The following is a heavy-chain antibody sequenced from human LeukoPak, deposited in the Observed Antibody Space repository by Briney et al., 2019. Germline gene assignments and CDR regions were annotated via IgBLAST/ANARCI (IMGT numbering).Heavy chain of an antibody. V-gene: IGHV4-39*07. Sequence: SETLSLTCTVSGVSISSSSYYWGWIRQPPGKGLEWIGSIYHSGSTYYNPSLKSRVTMSVDTSKNQFSLKLSSVTAADTAMYYCAREVADYGGYYYYHYMDVWGKGTTVTISS. J-gene: IGHJ6*03. CDR2: IYHSGST. CDR1: GVSISSSSYY. CDR3: AREVADYGGYYYYHYMDV. D-gene: IGHD4-23*01.